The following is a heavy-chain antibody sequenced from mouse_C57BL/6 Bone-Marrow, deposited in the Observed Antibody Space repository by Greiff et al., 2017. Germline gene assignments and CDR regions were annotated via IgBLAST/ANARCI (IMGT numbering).Heavy chain of an antibody. D-gene: IGHD1-1*02. CDR3: TTYGLFDY. J-gene: IGHJ2*01. V-gene: IGHV14-4*01. CDR2: IDPANGDT. Sequence: VQLQQSGAELVRPGASVKLSCTASGFNFKDYYMHWVKQRPGQGLEWIGWIDPANGDTEYASKFQGKATVTADTSSNTAYLQLSSLTSEDTAVYYCTTYGLFDYWGQGTTLTVSA. CDR1: GFNFKDYY.